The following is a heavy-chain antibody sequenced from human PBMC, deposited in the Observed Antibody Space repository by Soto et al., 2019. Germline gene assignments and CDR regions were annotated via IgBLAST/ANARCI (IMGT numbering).Heavy chain of an antibody. CDR2: IWYDGSNK. V-gene: IGHV3-33*01. Sequence: GGSLRLSCAASGFTFSSYGMHWVRQAPGKGLEWVAVIWYDGSNKYYADSVKGRFTISRDNSKNTLYLQMNSLRAEDTAVYYCARDGRAAAGKYYYYYGMDVWGQGTTVTVSS. D-gene: IGHD6-13*01. CDR3: ARDGRAAAGKYYYYYGMDV. CDR1: GFTFSSYG. J-gene: IGHJ6*02.